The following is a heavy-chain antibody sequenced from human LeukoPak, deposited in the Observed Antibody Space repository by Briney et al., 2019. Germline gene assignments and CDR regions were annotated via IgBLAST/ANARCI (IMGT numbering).Heavy chain of an antibody. Sequence: ASVTVSCTASGYTFTSHAMHWVRQAPGQRLEWMGWINAGNENTKYSQKFQGRVTITRDTSASAVYMELSSLRSEDTAVYYCARDPSSGRYPSGWYFDLWGRGTLVTVSS. D-gene: IGHD6-19*01. V-gene: IGHV1-3*01. J-gene: IGHJ2*01. CDR2: INAGNENT. CDR1: GYTFTSHA. CDR3: ARDPSSGRYPSGWYFDL.